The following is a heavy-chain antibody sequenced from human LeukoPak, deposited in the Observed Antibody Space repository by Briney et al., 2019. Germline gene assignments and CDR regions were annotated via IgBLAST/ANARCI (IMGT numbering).Heavy chain of an antibody. Sequence: GESLKISCKGSGYSFTTYWSAWVRQMPGKGLEGMGIIYPGDSNTKYSPSFQGQVTISADKSISTAYLQWSSLQASDTAMFYCARRSYYYDSQDAFDIWGQGTMVTVSS. J-gene: IGHJ3*02. CDR2: IYPGDSNT. CDR1: GYSFTTYW. V-gene: IGHV5-51*01. D-gene: IGHD3-22*01. CDR3: ARRSYYYDSQDAFDI.